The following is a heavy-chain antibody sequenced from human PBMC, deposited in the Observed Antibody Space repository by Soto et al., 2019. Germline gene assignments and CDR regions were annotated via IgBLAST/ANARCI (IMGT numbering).Heavy chain of an antibody. Sequence: SETLSLTCTVSGGSISSYYWSWIRQPPGKGLEWIGYIYYSGSTNYNPSLKSRVTISVDTSKNQFSLKLSSVTAADTAVYYCARGEDNGDYVSSYWGQGTLVTVSS. CDR2: IYYSGST. J-gene: IGHJ4*02. D-gene: IGHD4-17*01. CDR3: ARGEDNGDYVSSY. V-gene: IGHV4-59*01. CDR1: GGSISSYY.